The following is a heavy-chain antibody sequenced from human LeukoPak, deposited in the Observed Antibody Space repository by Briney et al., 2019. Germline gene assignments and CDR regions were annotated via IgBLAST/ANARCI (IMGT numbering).Heavy chain of an antibody. J-gene: IGHJ5*02. Sequence: ASVKVSCKASGYTFTSYGINWVRQAPGQGLEWMGWISPYNGNTKYAEKVQGRVTITTDTSTSTAYMELRSLNSDDTAVYYRARDQRGYGDSTGASKWIDPWGQGTLVTVSS. D-gene: IGHD4-17*01. CDR2: ISPYNGNT. CDR1: GYTFTSYG. CDR3: ARDQRGYGDSTGASKWIDP. V-gene: IGHV1-18*01.